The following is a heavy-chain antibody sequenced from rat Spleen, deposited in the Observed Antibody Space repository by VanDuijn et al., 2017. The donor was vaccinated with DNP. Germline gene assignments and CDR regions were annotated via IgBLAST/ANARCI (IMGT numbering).Heavy chain of an antibody. CDR3: VRPHYYYGSYPHY. CDR1: GFTFSDYY. V-gene: IGHV5-22*01. CDR2: ISYAGGNT. Sequence: EVQLVESGGGLVQPGRSLKLSCAASGFTFSDYYMAWVRQAPTKGLEWVAYISYAGGNTNYGDSVKGRFTISRDNAKSTLYLQMNSLRSEDTATYHCVRPHYYYGSYPHYWGQGVMVTVSS. J-gene: IGHJ2*01. D-gene: IGHD1-12*02.